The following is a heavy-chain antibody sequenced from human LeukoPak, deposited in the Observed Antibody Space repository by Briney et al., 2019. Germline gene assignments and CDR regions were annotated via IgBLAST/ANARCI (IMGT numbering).Heavy chain of an antibody. Sequence: GGSLRLSCAASGFTFSSYWMHWVRQAPGKGLVWVSRINSDGSSTSYADSVKGRFTISRDNSKNTLYLQMNSLRAEDTAVYYCARDLTMIVAGYYFDYWGQGTLVTVSS. CDR1: GFTFSSYW. CDR3: ARDLTMIVAGYYFDY. D-gene: IGHD3-22*01. V-gene: IGHV3-74*01. J-gene: IGHJ4*02. CDR2: INSDGSST.